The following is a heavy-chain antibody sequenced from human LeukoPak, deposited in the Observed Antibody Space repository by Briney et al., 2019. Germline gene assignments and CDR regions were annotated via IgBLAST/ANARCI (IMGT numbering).Heavy chain of an antibody. CDR1: GFAFDDYT. CDR2: ITWDGDST. V-gene: IGHV3-43*01. J-gene: IGHJ4*02. CDR3: AKDKFPSYSSAWYFFDY. D-gene: IGHD6-19*01. Sequence: GGSLRLSCAASGFAFDDYTMHWVRQTPGKGLEWVSLITWDGDSTYYADSVKGRFPISRDNSKNSLYLQMNSLRTEDTAFYYCAKDKFPSYSSAWYFFDYWGQGTLVTVSS.